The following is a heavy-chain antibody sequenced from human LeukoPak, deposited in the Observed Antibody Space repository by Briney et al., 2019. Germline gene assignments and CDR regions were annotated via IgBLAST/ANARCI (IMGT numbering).Heavy chain of an antibody. J-gene: IGHJ5*02. Sequence: GESLKISCKGSGYSFTTHWIGWVRQMPGKGLEWMGIIYPDDSNTRYSASFQGQVTLSADKSINTAYLQWSSLRASDTAMYYCARLEEDLTLGVAGYWFVPWGQGTLVTVSS. CDR3: ARLEEDLTLGVAGYWFVP. CDR2: IYPDDSNT. V-gene: IGHV5-51*01. D-gene: IGHD3-16*01. CDR1: GYSFTTHW.